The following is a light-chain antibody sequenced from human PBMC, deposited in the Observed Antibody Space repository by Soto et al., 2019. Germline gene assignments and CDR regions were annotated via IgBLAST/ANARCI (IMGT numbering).Light chain of an antibody. CDR1: SSNIGAGYD. CDR2: GNS. V-gene: IGLV1-40*01. J-gene: IGLJ1*01. Sequence: QSVLTQPPSVSGXXXXXXXISCTGSSSNIGAGYDVHWYQQLPGTAPKLLIYGNSNRPSGVPDRFSGSQSGTSASLAITGLQAEDEADYYCQSYDSSLSSYVFGTGTKLTVL. CDR3: QSYDSSLSSYV.